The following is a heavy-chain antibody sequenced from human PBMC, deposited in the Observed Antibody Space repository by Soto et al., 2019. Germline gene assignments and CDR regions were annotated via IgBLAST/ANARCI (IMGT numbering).Heavy chain of an antibody. Sequence: QVQPQQWGAGLLKPSETLSLTCAVYGGSFSGYYWSWIRQPPGKGLEWIGEINHSGSTNYNPSLKSRVTISVDTSKNQFSLKLSSETAAVTAVYYCARGGGGVATPFDYWGQGTLVTVSS. CDR2: INHSGST. D-gene: IGHD5-12*01. J-gene: IGHJ4*02. CDR1: GGSFSGYY. V-gene: IGHV4-34*01. CDR3: ARGGGGVATPFDY.